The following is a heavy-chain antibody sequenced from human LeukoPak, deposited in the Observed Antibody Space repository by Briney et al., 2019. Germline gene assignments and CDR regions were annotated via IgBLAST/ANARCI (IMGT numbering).Heavy chain of an antibody. D-gene: IGHD6-13*01. Sequence: TSETLSLTCTVSGGSISSSSYYWGWIRQPPGKGLEWIGSIYYSGSTYYNPSLKSRVTISVDTSKNQFSLKLSSVTAADTAVYYCARDPYSSSWYDYWGQGTLVTVSS. CDR3: ARDPYSSSWYDY. CDR1: GGSISSSSYY. J-gene: IGHJ4*02. CDR2: IYYSGST. V-gene: IGHV4-39*02.